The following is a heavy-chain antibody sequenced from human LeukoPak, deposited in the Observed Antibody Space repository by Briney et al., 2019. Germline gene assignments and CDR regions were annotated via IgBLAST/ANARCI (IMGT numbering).Heavy chain of an antibody. V-gene: IGHV3-48*01. CDR1: GFTFSSYS. CDR2: ISSSTSSI. D-gene: IGHD3-3*01. CDR3: AGDTIFGVVGPSDY. Sequence: GGSLRLSCAASGFTFSSYSMNWVRQAPGKGLEWVSYISSSTSSIYYADSVKGRFTISRDNAKNSLYLQMNSLRVEDTAVYYCAGDTIFGVVGPSDYWGQGTLVTVSS. J-gene: IGHJ4*02.